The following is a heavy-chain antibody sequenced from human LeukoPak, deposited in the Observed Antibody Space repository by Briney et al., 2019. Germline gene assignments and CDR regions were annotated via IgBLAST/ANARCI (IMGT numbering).Heavy chain of an antibody. V-gene: IGHV3-23*01. J-gene: IGHJ5*02. CDR1: GFTFSSYA. CDR3: AKDLLGDFWRSYYKGNWFDP. CDR2: ISGSGGGT. Sequence: GWSLSLSCAASGFTFSSYAMSWVRQAAGKGLAWVSAISGSGGGTYLADFVKGRFTISRDNSKDTLYLQMNSLRAEDTAVYYCAKDLLGDFWRSYYKGNWFDPWGQGTLVTVSS. D-gene: IGHD3-3*01.